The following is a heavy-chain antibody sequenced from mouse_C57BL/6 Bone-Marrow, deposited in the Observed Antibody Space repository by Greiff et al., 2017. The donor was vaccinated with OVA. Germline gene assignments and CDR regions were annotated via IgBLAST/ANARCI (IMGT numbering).Heavy chain of an antibody. D-gene: IGHD1-1*01. J-gene: IGHJ1*03. CDR1: GFNIKDDY. CDR3: TRLLRYGYFDV. CDR2: IEPENGDT. Sequence: VQLKQSGAELVRPGASVKLSCTASGFNIKDDYMHWVKQRPEQGLEWIGWIEPENGDTEYASKFQGKATITADTSSNTAYLQLSSLTSEDTAVYYCTRLLRYGYFDVWGTGTTVTVSS. V-gene: IGHV14-4*01.